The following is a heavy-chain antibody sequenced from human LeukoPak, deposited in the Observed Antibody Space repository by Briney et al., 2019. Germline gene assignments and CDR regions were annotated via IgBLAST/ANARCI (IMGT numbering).Heavy chain of an antibody. CDR3: AKWVGTLGSLDY. CDR2: ISSVSNAI. V-gene: IGHV3-48*04. D-gene: IGHD4-23*01. CDR1: GFTFGSYG. J-gene: IGHJ4*02. Sequence: GGPRSFSVEASGFTFGSYGLNWFGKAQGKGLNCLAYISSVSNAIYYAGSVRGRFTISRDNAKNSLYLQMNSLRAEDTAVYYCAKWVGTLGSLDYWGQGTLVTVSS.